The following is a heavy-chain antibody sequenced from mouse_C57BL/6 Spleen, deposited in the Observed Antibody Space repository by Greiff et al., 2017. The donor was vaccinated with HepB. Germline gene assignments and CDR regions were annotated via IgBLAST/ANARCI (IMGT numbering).Heavy chain of an antibody. CDR2: INPSTGGT. CDR1: GYSFTGYY. V-gene: IGHV1-42*01. Sequence: EVQLQQSGPELVKPGASVKISCKASGYSFTGYYMNWVKQSPEKSLEWIGEINPSTGGTTYNQKFKAKATLTVDKSSSTAYMQLKSLTSEDSAVYYCAELGLYYAMDYWGQGTSVTVSS. J-gene: IGHJ4*01. D-gene: IGHD4-1*01. CDR3: AELGLYYAMDY.